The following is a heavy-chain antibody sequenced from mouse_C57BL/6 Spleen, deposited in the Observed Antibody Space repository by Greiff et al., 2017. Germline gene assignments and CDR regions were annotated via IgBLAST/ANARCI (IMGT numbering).Heavy chain of an antibody. CDR2: IDPSDSYT. CDR3: ARVLDYAMDY. Sequence: QVQLKQPGAELVMPGASVKLSCKASGYTFTSYWMHWVKQRPGQGLEWIGEIDPSDSYTNYNQKFKGKSTLTVDKSSSTAYMQLSSLTSEDSAVYYCARVLDYAMDYWGQGTSVTVSS. V-gene: IGHV1-69*01. J-gene: IGHJ4*01. CDR1: GYTFTSYW.